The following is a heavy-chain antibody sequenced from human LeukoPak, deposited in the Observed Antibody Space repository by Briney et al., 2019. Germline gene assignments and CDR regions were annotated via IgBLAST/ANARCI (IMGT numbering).Heavy chain of an antibody. CDR2: INHSGST. CDR1: GGSFSGYY. J-gene: IGHJ4*02. CDR3: ARGGYGDDY. Sequence: PSETLSLTCAVYGGSFSGYYWSWIRQPPGKGLEWIGEINHSGSTNYNPSLKSRVTISVDTSKNQFSPKLSSVTAADTAVYYCARGGYGDDYWGQGTLVTVSS. V-gene: IGHV4-34*01. D-gene: IGHD4-17*01.